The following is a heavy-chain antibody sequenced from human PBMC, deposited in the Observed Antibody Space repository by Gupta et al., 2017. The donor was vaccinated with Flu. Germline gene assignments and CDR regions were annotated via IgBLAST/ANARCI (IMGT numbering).Heavy chain of an antibody. J-gene: IGHJ4*02. Sequence: EVQLVESGGGLVRPGGSLRLSCAAYGFTFSSYSMNWVRQAPGKGLEWVSYISSSSSTIYYADSVKGRFTISRDNAKNSLYLQMNSLRDEDTAVYYCARDKAHVVEGYYFDYWGQGTLVTVSS. CDR3: ARDKAHVVEGYYFDY. CDR1: GFTFSSYS. D-gene: IGHD3-22*01. V-gene: IGHV3-48*02. CDR2: ISSSSSTI.